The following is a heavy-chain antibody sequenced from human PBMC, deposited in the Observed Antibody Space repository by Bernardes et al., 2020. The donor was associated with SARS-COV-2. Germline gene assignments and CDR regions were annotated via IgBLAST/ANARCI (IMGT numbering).Heavy chain of an antibody. J-gene: IGHJ6*02. D-gene: IGHD6-13*01. CDR1: GYTFTGYY. V-gene: IGHV1-2*04. CDR2: INPNSGGT. CDR3: ARDIGQQLAEVSPYYYYGMDV. Sequence: ASVKVSCKASGYTFTGYYMHWVRQAPGQGLEWMGWINPNSGGTNYAQKFQGWVTMTRDTSISTAYMELSRLRSDDTAVYYCARDIGQQLAEVSPYYYYGMDVWGQGTTVTVSS.